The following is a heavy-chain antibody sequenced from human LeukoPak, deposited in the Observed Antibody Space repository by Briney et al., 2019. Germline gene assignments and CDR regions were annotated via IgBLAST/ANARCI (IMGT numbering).Heavy chain of an antibody. J-gene: IGHJ6*03. V-gene: IGHV1-46*01. D-gene: IGHD2-2*01. CDR1: GYTFTSYY. CDR2: INPSGGST. Sequence: ASVKVSCKASGYTFTSYYMHWVRQAPGQGREWMGIINPSGGSTSYAQKFQGRVTITRNTSISTAYMELSSLRSEDTAVYYCARGVTTPAAPLVYYYYYYMDVWGKGTTVTVSS. CDR3: ARGVTTPAAPLVYYYYYYMDV.